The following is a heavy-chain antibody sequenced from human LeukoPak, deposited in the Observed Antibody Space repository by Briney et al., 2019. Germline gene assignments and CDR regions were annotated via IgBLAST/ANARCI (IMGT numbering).Heavy chain of an antibody. CDR2: ISSSSSTI. J-gene: IGHJ4*02. CDR3: ARELEVVGATDF. CDR1: GFTFSSYS. V-gene: IGHV3-48*01. Sequence: GGSLRLPCAASGFTFSSYSMNWVRQAPGKGLEWVSYISSSSSTIYYADSVKGRFTISRDNAKNSLYLQMNSLRAEDTAVYYCARELEVVGATDFGVQGTLVTVSS. D-gene: IGHD1-26*01.